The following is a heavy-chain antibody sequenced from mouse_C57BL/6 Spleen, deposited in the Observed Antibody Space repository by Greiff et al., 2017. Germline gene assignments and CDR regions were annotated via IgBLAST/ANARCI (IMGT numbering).Heavy chain of an antibody. CDR2: INPNNGGT. V-gene: IGHV1-26*01. J-gene: IGHJ2*01. Sequence: EVQLQQSGPELVKPGASVQISCKASGYTFTDYYMNWVKQSHGKSLEWIGDINPNNGGTSYNQKFKGKATLTVDKSSSTAYMELRSLTSEASAVYYCARGSRYGSRDDWGKGTTLTVS. CDR3: ARGSRYGSRDD. D-gene: IGHD1-1*01. CDR1: GYTFTDYY.